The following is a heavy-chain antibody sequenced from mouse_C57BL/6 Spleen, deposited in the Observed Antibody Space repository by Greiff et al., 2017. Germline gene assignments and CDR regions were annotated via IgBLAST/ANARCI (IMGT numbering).Heavy chain of an antibody. V-gene: IGHV3-6*01. D-gene: IGHD1-1*01. Sequence: ESGPGLVKPSQSLSLTCSVTGYSITSGYYWNWIRQFPGNKLEWMGYISYDGSNNYNPSLKNRISITRDTSKNQFFLKLNSVTTEDTATYYCARGGVYYYGSSLFAYWGQGTLVTVSA. CDR3: ARGGVYYYGSSLFAY. CDR1: GYSITSGYY. CDR2: ISYDGSN. J-gene: IGHJ3*01.